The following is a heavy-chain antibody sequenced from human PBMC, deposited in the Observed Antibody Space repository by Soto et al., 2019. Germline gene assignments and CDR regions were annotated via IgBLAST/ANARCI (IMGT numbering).Heavy chain of an antibody. Sequence: PSDTLSLTFTVSGGSISSSSYYWAWISHPPGKWLEWIGSIYYSGSTYYNPSLKSRVTISVDTSKNQFSLKLSSVTAADTAVYYCARLGYCSGGSCSSKSPVDVWGKGTTVTVSS. V-gene: IGHV4-39*01. CDR2: IYYSGST. CDR1: GGSISSSSYY. CDR3: ARLGYCSGGSCSSKSPVDV. J-gene: IGHJ6*04. D-gene: IGHD2-15*01.